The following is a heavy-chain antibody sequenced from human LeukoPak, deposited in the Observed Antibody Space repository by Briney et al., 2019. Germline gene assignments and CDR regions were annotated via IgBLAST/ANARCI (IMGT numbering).Heavy chain of an antibody. CDR2: ISAYNGNT. Sequence: ASVKISCKASGYTFTSYGISWVRQAPGQALEWMGWISAYNGNTNYAQKLQGRATMTTDTSTSTAYMELRSLRSDDTAVYYCARDMLSNGLFDYWGQGTLVTVSS. CDR3: ARDMLSNGLFDY. J-gene: IGHJ4*02. CDR1: GYTFTSYG. V-gene: IGHV1-18*01. D-gene: IGHD3-10*02.